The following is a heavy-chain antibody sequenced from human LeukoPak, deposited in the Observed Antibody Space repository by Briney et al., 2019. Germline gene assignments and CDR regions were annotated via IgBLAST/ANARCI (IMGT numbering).Heavy chain of an antibody. D-gene: IGHD3-10*01. J-gene: IGHJ3*02. CDR2: INHSGST. Sequence: PSETLSLTCAVYGGSFSGYYWSWIRQPPGKGLEWIGEINHSGSTNYNPSLKSRVTISVDTSKNQFSLKLSSVTAADTAVYYCARLLITRRPYPPTSSYYYGSGPDIWGQGTMVTVSS. CDR1: GGSFSGYY. CDR3: ARLLITRRPYPPTSSYYYGSGPDI. V-gene: IGHV4-34*01.